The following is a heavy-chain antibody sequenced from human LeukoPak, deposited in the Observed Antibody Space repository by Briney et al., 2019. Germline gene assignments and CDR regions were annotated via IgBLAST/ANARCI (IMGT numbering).Heavy chain of an antibody. D-gene: IGHD3-22*01. CDR2: IYFSGST. J-gene: IGHJ4*02. CDR3: ARQPPGSGYQYRYYFDY. V-gene: IGHV4-31*03. CDR1: GGSVNSGGYY. Sequence: SETLSLTCTVSGGSVNSGGYYWNWIRQYPGRGLGWIGYIYFSGSTFYNPSFESRVFISLDTSKNQFSLRLSSVTAADTAIYYCARQPPGSGYQYRYYFDYWGQGTLVTVSS.